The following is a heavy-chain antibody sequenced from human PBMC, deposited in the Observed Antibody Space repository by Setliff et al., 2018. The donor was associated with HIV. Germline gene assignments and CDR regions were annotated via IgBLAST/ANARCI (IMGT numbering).Heavy chain of an antibody. CDR1: GGSIRNTNYY. Sequence: KPSETLSLTCNVSGGSIRNTNYYWGWIRQSPGKGLEWIGSVYYSGDTYYNPSLESRVTMSVDTSKNQFSLRLRSVTAADTAVYYCVRQGGDVTAITVALIFDFWGQGTLVTVSS. J-gene: IGHJ4*02. CDR3: VRQGGDVTAITVALIFDF. V-gene: IGHV4-39*01. CDR2: VYYSGDT. D-gene: IGHD1-20*01.